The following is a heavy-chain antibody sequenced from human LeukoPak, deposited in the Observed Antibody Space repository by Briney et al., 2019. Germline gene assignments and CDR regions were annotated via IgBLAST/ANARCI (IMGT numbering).Heavy chain of an antibody. CDR3: ARGGVATRRGGGVEVPAAIHYYYYYMDV. CDR1: GYTFTSYG. V-gene: IGHV1-18*01. CDR2: ISAYNGNT. Sequence: ASVKVSCKASGYTFTSYGISWVRQAPGQGLEWMGWISAYNGNTNYAQKLQGRVTMTTDTSTSTAYMELRSLRSDDTAVYYCARGGVATRRGGGVEVPAAIHYYYYYMDVWGKGTTVTVSS. D-gene: IGHD2-2*01. J-gene: IGHJ6*03.